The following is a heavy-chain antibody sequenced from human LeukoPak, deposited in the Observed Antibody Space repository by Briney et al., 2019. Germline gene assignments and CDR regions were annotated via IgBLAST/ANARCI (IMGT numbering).Heavy chain of an antibody. Sequence: PSETLSLTCTVSGGSISSYYWSRIRQPPGKGLEWIGYIYYSGSTNYNTSLKSRVTISVDTSKNQFSLKLSSVTAADTAVYYCARVKGSSGLFDYWGQGTLVTVSS. CDR2: IYYSGST. J-gene: IGHJ4*02. V-gene: IGHV4-59*01. D-gene: IGHD6-19*01. CDR1: GGSISSYY. CDR3: ARVKGSSGLFDY.